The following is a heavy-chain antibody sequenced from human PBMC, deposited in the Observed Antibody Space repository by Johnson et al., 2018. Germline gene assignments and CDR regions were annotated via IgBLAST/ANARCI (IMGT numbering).Heavy chain of an antibody. Sequence: QVQLVESGGGVVQPGRSLRLSCAASGFPFNAYGMHWVRQAPGKGLAWVAVISYDGTNKYYVDSVKGRFTISRDNSKKTLYLQMNSLRAEDTAVYYCAKAATTIVRDAEYFQHWGQGALVTVSA. J-gene: IGHJ1*01. D-gene: IGHD4-17*01. CDR2: ISYDGTNK. V-gene: IGHV3-30*18. CDR1: GFPFNAYG. CDR3: AKAATTIVRDAEYFQH.